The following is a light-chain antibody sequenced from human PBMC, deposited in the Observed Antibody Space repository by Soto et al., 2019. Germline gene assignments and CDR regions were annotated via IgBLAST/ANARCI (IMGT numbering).Light chain of an antibody. Sequence: QSALTQPASVSGSPGQSISISCTGTTSTVATYDLVSWYQQHPGKAPRLLIYEATKRHSGTSNRFSGSKSGNTASLTISGLQSEDEAYYCSSFAGSVAVYVMFGGGTKLTVL. V-gene: IGLV2-23*02. J-gene: IGLJ3*02. CDR1: TSTVATYDL. CDR3: SSFAGSVAVYVM. CDR2: EAT.